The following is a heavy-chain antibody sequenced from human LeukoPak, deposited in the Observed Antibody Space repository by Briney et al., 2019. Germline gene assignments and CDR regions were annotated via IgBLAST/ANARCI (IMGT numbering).Heavy chain of an antibody. CDR1: GFTSSSYA. CDR3: AKDGGGYCSGGSCYPDY. CDR2: ISGSGGST. D-gene: IGHD2-15*01. V-gene: IGHV3-23*01. J-gene: IGHJ4*02. Sequence: GGSLRLSCAASGFTSSSYAMSWVRQAPGKGLEWVSAISGSGGSTYYADSVKGRFTISRDNSKNTLYLQMNSLRAEDTAVYYCAKDGGGYCSGGSCYPDYWGQGTLVTVSS.